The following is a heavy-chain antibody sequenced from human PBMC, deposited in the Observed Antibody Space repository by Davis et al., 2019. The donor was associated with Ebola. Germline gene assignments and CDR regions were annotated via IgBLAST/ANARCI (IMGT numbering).Heavy chain of an antibody. Sequence: AASVKVSCKASGYAFTSYGISWVRQAPGQGLEWMGWISGYNGNTNYAQRFQGRVTMTTDTSTSTAYMELRSLTSDDTAVYYCARDLHHYGSGNYFDYWGQGTLVTVSS. J-gene: IGHJ4*02. CDR3: ARDLHHYGSGNYFDY. CDR2: ISGYNGNT. CDR1: GYAFTSYG. D-gene: IGHD3-10*01. V-gene: IGHV1-18*01.